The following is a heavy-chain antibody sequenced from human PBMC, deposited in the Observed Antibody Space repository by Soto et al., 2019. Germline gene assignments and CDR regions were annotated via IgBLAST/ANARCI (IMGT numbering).Heavy chain of an antibody. J-gene: IGHJ4*02. D-gene: IGHD3-3*01. CDR2: IYYSGST. V-gene: IGHV4-59*01. Sequence: SETLSLTCTVSGGSISSYYWSWIRQPPGKGLEWIGYIYYSGSTNYNPSLKSRVTISVDTSKNQFSLKLSSVTAEDTAVYYCARPVHSGYNRDPFDYWGQGTLVTSPQ. CDR3: ARPVHSGYNRDPFDY. CDR1: GGSISSYY.